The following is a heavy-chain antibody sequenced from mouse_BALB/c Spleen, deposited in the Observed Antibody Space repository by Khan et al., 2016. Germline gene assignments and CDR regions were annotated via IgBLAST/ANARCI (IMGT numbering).Heavy chain of an antibody. CDR1: GYSITSDYA. CDR3: AILDYGSTYGMDF. CDR2: INYSGGT. Sequence: EVQLQESGPGLVKPSQSLSLTCTVTGYSITSDYAWNWIRQFPGDKLEWMGYINYSGGTSYNPSLKSRISITRDTSKNQFFLQLNSVTSEDTAKYYSAILDYGSTYGMDFWGQGTSVTVSS. V-gene: IGHV3-2*02. D-gene: IGHD1-1*01. J-gene: IGHJ4*01.